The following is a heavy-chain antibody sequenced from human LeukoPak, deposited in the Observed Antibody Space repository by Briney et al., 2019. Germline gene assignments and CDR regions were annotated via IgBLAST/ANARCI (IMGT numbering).Heavy chain of an antibody. J-gene: IGHJ6*02. CDR1: GITFSRYW. V-gene: IGHV3-7*01. D-gene: IGHD6-19*01. CDR3: ARDPVSSGWPNYYNYYGMDV. CDR2: IKEDGSEK. Sequence: GGSLRLSCVASGITFSRYWMSWVRQAPGKGLEWVANIKEDGSEKHYVDSVKGRFTISRDNAKNSLYLQMNSLRAEDTAVYFCARDPVSSGWPNYYNYYGMDVWGQGTTVTVSS.